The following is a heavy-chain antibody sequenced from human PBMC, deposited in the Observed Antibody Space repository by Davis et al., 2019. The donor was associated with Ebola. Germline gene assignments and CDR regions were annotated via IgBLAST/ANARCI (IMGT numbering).Heavy chain of an antibody. CDR2: INSDGSST. J-gene: IGHJ3*02. V-gene: IGHV3-74*01. Sequence: HTGGSLRLSCAASGFTFSSYAMSWVRQAPGKGLEWVSRINSDGSSTSYADSVKGRFTISRDNAKNTLYLQKNSLRVEDTAVYYCAREMATTNDAFDIWGQGTMVSVSS. D-gene: IGHD5-24*01. CDR3: AREMATTNDAFDI. CDR1: GFTFSSYA.